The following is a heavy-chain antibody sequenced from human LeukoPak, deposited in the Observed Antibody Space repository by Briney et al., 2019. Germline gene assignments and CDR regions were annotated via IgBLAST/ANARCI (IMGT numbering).Heavy chain of an antibody. CDR1: GFTFSSYW. CDR3: AGRDNWNYLSAFDI. J-gene: IGHJ3*02. Sequence: GGSLRLSCAASGFTFSSYWMSWVRQAPGKGLEWVANIKQDGSEKYYVDSVKGRFTISRDNAKNSLYLQMNSLGAEDTAVYYCAGRDNWNYLSAFDIWGRGTMVTVSS. V-gene: IGHV3-7*01. CDR2: IKQDGSEK. D-gene: IGHD1-7*01.